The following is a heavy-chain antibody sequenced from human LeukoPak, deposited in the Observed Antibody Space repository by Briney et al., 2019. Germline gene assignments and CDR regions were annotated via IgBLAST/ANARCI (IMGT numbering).Heavy chain of an antibody. CDR1: GGTFSYYA. D-gene: IGHD1-26*01. J-gene: IGHJ4*02. CDR3: ARAAVGATPH. CDR2: IIPIFDTA. V-gene: IGHV1-69*13. Sequence: SVTVSCQSSGGTFSYYAFSWIRQPPAQGLAWMGGIIPIFDTANSAQKFQGRVTITADESTSTVYMELSSLQSGDTAIYYCARAAVGATPHWGQGTLISVST.